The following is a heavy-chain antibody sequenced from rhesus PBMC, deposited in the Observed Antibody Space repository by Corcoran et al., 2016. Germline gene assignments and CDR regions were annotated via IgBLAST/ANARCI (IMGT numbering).Heavy chain of an antibody. Sequence: QVQLQESGPGLVKPSETLSLTCAVSGGSISDDYYWRWIRQPPGKGLEWIGDIYGRGGGTNYNPALKNRVTTSIDTSKNQFSLKLSAGTAADTAVYYGASDQLGYSNYSYWGQGVLGTVSS. CDR2: IYGRGGGT. D-gene: IGHD4-23*01. CDR3: ASDQLGYSNYSY. J-gene: IGHJ4*01. V-gene: IGHV4-106*01. CDR1: GGSISDDYY.